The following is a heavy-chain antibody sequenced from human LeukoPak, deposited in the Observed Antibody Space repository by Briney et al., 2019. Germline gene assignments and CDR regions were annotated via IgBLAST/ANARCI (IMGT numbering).Heavy chain of an antibody. CDR1: GGSFSGYY. CDR3: ARHRFGVASDY. Sequence: SETLSLTCAVYGGSFSGYYWSWIRQPPGKGLEWIGEINHSGSTNYNPSLKSRVTISVDTSKNQFSLKLSSVTAADTAVYYCARHRFGVASDYWGQGTLVTVSS. J-gene: IGHJ4*02. CDR2: INHSGST. V-gene: IGHV4-34*01. D-gene: IGHD3-3*01.